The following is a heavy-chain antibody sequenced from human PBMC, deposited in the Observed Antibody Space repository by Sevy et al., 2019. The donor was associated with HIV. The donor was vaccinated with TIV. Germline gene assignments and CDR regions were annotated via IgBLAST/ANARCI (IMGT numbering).Heavy chain of an antibody. Sequence: GGSLRLSCAASGFTFSGSAMHWVRQAPGKGLEWVGRIRSKTNSYATEYGWSVKGRFTISRDDAKNKAYLQMNSLKIEDTAVYYCTRRVGSTSEIDYWGQGTLVTVSS. J-gene: IGHJ4*02. CDR1: GFTFSGSA. CDR2: IRSKTNSYAT. CDR3: TRRVGSTSEIDY. V-gene: IGHV3-73*01. D-gene: IGHD2-2*01.